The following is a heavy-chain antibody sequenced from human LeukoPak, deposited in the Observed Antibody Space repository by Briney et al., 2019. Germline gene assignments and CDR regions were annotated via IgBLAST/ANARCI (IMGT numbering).Heavy chain of an antibody. CDR1: GYSFTSYW. J-gene: IGHJ4*02. D-gene: IGHD6-6*01. Sequence: GESLKIYCKGSGYSFTSYWIGWVRHMPGKGLEWMGIIYPGDSDTRYSPSFQGQVTISADKTISTAYLQWSSLKASDTAMYYCARRRGFSSSEYFDYWGQGTLVTVSS. V-gene: IGHV5-51*01. CDR2: IYPGDSDT. CDR3: ARRRGFSSSEYFDY.